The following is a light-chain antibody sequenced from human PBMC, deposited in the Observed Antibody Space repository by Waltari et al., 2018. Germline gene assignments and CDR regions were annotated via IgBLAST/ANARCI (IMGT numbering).Light chain of an antibody. CDR2: ETS. V-gene: IGKV3-20*01. J-gene: IGKJ2*01. Sequence: LVLTQSPGTLSLSPGASATLSCRASQAGGNPYLQWYQLNRGQAPRLLIYETSTRATDIPDRFRGSGSGTDFSLTISGLQPEDSAVYYCQQYGSDPMYTFGQGTKLEIK. CDR3: QQYGSDPMYT. CDR1: QAGGNPY.